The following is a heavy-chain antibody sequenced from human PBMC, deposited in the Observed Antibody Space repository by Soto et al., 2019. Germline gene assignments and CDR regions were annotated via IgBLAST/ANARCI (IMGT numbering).Heavy chain of an antibody. CDR1: GLTLTSKS. J-gene: IGHJ3*02. D-gene: IGHD3-10*01. V-gene: IGHV1-3*01. Sequence: ASAKVTCKAPGLTLTSKSMHWVRQATGQRLEWMGWINAGNGNTKYSQKFQGRVTITRDTSASTAYMELSSLRSEDTAVYYCAREEDLRFGFVAFDIWGQGTMVTVSS. CDR2: INAGNGNT. CDR3: AREEDLRFGFVAFDI.